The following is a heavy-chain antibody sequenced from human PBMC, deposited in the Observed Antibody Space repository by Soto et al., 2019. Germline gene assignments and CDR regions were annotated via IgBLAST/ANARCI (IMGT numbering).Heavy chain of an antibody. CDR2: FYYGGGT. J-gene: IGHJ5*02. V-gene: IGHV4-39*01. CDR1: GGSISSGSYY. CDR3: ARQDGSGWSA. Sequence: TSETLSLTCTVSGGSISSGSYYWGWIRQPPGKGLEWIGSFYYGGGTYYNPSLKSRVTIPVDTSKNQFSLKLTSVTAADTAVFYCARQDGSGWSAWGQGTLVTVS. D-gene: IGHD6-19*01.